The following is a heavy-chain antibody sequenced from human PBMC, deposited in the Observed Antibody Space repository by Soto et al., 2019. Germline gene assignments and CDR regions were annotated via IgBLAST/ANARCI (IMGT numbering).Heavy chain of an antibody. CDR3: AKAGRRDIVVVPAAMLWFDP. CDR2: ISGSGGST. J-gene: IGHJ5*02. CDR1: GFTFSSYA. D-gene: IGHD2-2*01. V-gene: IGHV3-23*01. Sequence: GGSLRLSCAASGFTFSSYAMSWVRQAPGKGLEWVSAISGSGGSTYYADSVKGRFTISRDNSKNTLYLQMNSLRAEDTAVYYCAKAGRRDIVVVPAAMLWFDPWGQGTLVTVSS.